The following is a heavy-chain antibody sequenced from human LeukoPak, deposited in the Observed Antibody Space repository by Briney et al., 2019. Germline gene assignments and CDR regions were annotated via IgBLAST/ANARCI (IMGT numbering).Heavy chain of an antibody. Sequence: PGGSLRLSCAASGFTFSSYSMNWVRQAPGKGLEWVSSISSSSYIYYADSVKGRFTISRDNAKNSLYLQMNSLRAEDTAVYYCARGLEITMVRGVIGYWGQGTLVTVSS. CDR3: ARGLEITMVRGVIGY. V-gene: IGHV3-21*01. D-gene: IGHD3-10*01. CDR1: GFTFSSYS. CDR2: ISSSSYI. J-gene: IGHJ4*02.